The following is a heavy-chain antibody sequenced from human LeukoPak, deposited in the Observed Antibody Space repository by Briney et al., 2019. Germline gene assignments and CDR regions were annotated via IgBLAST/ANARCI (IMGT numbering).Heavy chain of an antibody. V-gene: IGHV3-23*01. D-gene: IGHD2-2*01. CDR2: ISNTGGGT. CDR3: AKVVHSLGYCSTCLRHFDY. CDR1: GFSFGDYA. J-gene: IGHJ4*02. Sequence: PGGSPRLSCAASGFSFGDYAMSWVRQSPGKGLEWVSAISNTGGGTDYADSVKGRFTISRDNSKNTLYVQMNSLRAEDTAVYYCAKVVHSLGYCSTCLRHFDYWGQGTLVTVSS.